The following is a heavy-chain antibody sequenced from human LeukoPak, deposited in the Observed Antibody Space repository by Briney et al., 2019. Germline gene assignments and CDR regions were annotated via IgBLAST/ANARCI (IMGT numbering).Heavy chain of an antibody. J-gene: IGHJ4*02. D-gene: IGHD6-19*01. CDR2: INHSGST. Sequence: PSETLSLTCAVYGGSFSGYYWSWIRQPPGKGLEWIGEINHSGSTNYNPSLKSRVTISVDTSKNQFSLKLSSVTAADTAVYYCARHSLSSGWDPSFDYWGQGTLVTVSS. CDR1: GGSFSGYY. CDR3: ARHSLSSGWDPSFDY. V-gene: IGHV4-34*01.